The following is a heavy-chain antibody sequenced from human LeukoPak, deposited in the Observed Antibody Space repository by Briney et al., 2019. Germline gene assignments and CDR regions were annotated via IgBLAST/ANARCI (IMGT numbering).Heavy chain of an antibody. J-gene: IGHJ4*02. D-gene: IGHD3-9*01. V-gene: IGHV3-23*01. CDR3: AKWGDYDVLTGYYDSDY. CDR1: GFTFSNYA. CDR2: VSGRDTST. Sequence: GSLRLSCAASGFTFSNYAMSWVRQAPGKGLEWVSAVSGRDTSTYYTGSVKGRFTISRDNSKNTLYLQMNSLSAEDTAIYYCAKWGDYDVLTGYYDSDYWGQGTLVTVSS.